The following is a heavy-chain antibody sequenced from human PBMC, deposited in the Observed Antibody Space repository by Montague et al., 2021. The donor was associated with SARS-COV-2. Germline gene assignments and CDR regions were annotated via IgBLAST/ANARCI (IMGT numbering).Heavy chain of an antibody. J-gene: IGHJ2*01. Sequence: SETLSLTCTVSGGHYFWSWIRQPPGTGLEWIGYIYYSGTTKYNPSLESRVTISLDTSKNQLSLRLSSVTAADTAVYYCARIVVVTYSHFDLWGRGTLVTVSS. V-gene: IGHV4-59*01. CDR3: ARIVVVTYSHFDL. D-gene: IGHD3-22*01. CDR1: GGHYF. CDR2: IYYSGTT.